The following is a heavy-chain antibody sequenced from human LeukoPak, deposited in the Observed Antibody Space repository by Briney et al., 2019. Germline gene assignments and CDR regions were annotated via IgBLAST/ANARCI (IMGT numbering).Heavy chain of an antibody. Sequence: ASVKVSCKASGYSFSDYFMNWVRQAPGQRPECLGWIILESGGTNYAQKFQGRVTLTRDTSISTAYMELSRLKSDDTAVYYCATITLVRGVTRFNEYFQHWGQGTPVTVSS. D-gene: IGHD3-10*01. CDR2: IILESGGT. CDR3: ATITLVRGVTRFNEYFQH. CDR1: GYSFSDYF. J-gene: IGHJ1*01. V-gene: IGHV1-2*02.